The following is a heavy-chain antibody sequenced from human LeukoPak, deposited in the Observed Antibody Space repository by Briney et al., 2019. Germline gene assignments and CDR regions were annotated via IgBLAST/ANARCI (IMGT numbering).Heavy chain of an antibody. V-gene: IGHV1-58*02. CDR2: IVVGSGNT. J-gene: IGHJ4*02. CDR1: GFTFTSSA. Sequence: ASVKVSCKASGFTFTSSAMQWVRQARGQRLEWIRWIVVGSGNTNYAQKFQERVTITRDTSISTIYVDLSRLTSDDTAVYYCARDYRPTDCSGGDCPYYYFDYWGQGTLVTVSS. D-gene: IGHD2-21*02. CDR3: ARDYRPTDCSGGDCPYYYFDY.